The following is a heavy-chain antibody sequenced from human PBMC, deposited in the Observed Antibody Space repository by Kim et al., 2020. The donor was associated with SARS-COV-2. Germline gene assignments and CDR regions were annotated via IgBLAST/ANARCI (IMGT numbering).Heavy chain of an antibody. CDR3: ARASTTVTSWFDP. D-gene: IGHD4-17*01. Sequence: YSPCLKGRVTISVDTSKNQFSLKLSSVTAADTALYYWARASTTVTSWFDPWGQGTLVTVTS. J-gene: IGHJ5*02. V-gene: IGHV4-31*02.